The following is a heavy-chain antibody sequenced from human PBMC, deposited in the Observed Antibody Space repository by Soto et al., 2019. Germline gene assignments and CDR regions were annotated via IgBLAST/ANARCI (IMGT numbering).Heavy chain of an antibody. J-gene: IGHJ3*02. Sequence: ASVKVSCKVSGYTLTELSMHWVRQAPGKGLEWMGGFDPEDGETIYAQKFQGRVTMTEDTSTDTAYMELSSLRSEDTAVYYCATPGYCSGGSCYKGAAAFDIWGQGTMVTVSS. CDR3: ATPGYCSGGSCYKGAAAFDI. D-gene: IGHD2-15*01. CDR1: GYTLTELS. V-gene: IGHV1-24*01. CDR2: FDPEDGET.